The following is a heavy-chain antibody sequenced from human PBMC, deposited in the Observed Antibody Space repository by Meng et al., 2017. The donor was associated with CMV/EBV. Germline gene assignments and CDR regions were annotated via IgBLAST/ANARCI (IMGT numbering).Heavy chain of an antibody. D-gene: IGHD4-17*01. CDR2: IKKDGSEK. CDR1: GLTISNYW. Sequence: LVESGGGLVQPGGSLTLSCAASGLTISNYWMSWVRQAPGKGLEWVANIKKDGSEKYYVDSVKGRFSISRDNADNSLYLQMNNLRAEDTAVYYCRLGHYSQDWGQGTLVTVSS. CDR3: RLGHYSQD. J-gene: IGHJ4*02. V-gene: IGHV3-7*02.